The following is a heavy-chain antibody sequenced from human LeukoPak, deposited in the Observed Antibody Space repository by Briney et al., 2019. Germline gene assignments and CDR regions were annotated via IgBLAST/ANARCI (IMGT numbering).Heavy chain of an antibody. CDR1: GFTFSDYS. CDR3: ARETIPLSVPDGSGSYYYYYYMDV. D-gene: IGHD3-22*01. V-gene: IGHV3-21*01. J-gene: IGHJ6*03. CDR2: IGSSGDFI. Sequence: PGGSLRLSCAASGFTFSDYSLNWVCQAPGKGLEWVSSIGSSGDFIYYADSVKGRSTISRDNAKKSLFLEMNSLRAEDTALYFCARETIPLSVPDGSGSYYYYYYMDVWGKGTTVTVSS.